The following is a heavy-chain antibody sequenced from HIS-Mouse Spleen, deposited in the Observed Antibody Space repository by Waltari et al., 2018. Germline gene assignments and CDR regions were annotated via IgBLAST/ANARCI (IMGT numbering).Heavy chain of an antibody. J-gene: IGHJ4*02. V-gene: IGHV3-30*18. CDR3: AKDRNYFDY. Sequence: VQLVESGGGVVQPGRSLRLPCSAPGFPFSRYGMHWVRQAPGKGLEWVAVISYDGSNKYYADSVKGRFTISRDNSKNTLYLQMNSLRAEDTAVYYCAKDRNYFDYWGQGTLVTVSS. CDR1: GFPFSRYG. CDR2: ISYDGSNK.